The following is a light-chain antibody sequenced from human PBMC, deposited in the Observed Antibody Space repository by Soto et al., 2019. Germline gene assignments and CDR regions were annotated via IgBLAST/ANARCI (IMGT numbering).Light chain of an antibody. CDR1: RSVLYNSNNKNY. V-gene: IGKV4-1*01. CDR3: QHYYTTPRT. CDR2: WAS. Sequence: DIVMTQSPDSLAVSLGERATINCKSSRSVLYNSNNKNYLAWYQQKPGQPPKLLIYWASTRESGVPDRFSGSGSGTDFTLTISSLQAEDVAVYYCQHYYTTPRTFGQGT. J-gene: IGKJ2*01.